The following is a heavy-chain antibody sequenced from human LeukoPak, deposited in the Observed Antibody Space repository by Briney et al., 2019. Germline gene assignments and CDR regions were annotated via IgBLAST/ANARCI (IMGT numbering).Heavy chain of an antibody. CDR1: GGTFSSYA. V-gene: IGHV1-69*06. CDR2: IIPIFGTA. Sequence: SVKVSCKASGGTFSSYAISWVRQAPGQGLEWMGGIIPIFGTANYAQKFQGGVTITADKSTSTAYMELSSLRSEDTAVYYCARSGEMATINPFDWYYYYYMDVWGKGTTVTVSS. J-gene: IGHJ6*03. D-gene: IGHD5-24*01. CDR3: ARSGEMATINPFDWYYYYYMDV.